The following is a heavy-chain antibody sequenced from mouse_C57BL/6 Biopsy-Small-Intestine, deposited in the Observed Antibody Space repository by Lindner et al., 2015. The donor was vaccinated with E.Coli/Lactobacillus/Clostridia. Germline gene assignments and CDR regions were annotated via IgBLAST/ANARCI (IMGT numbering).Heavy chain of an antibody. CDR3: GRGVLGYDGNFDV. CDR2: IYPGDGNT. J-gene: IGHJ1*03. V-gene: IGHV1-82*01. CDR1: GYAFSNSW. Sequence: VQLQESGPELVKPGASVKISCRASGYAFSNSWMNWIIQRPGKGLEWIGRIYPGDGNTNYNGKFKGKATLTADKSSNTAYMQLSSLTSEDSAVYFCGRGVLGYDGNFDVWGTGTTVTVSS. D-gene: IGHD3-2*02.